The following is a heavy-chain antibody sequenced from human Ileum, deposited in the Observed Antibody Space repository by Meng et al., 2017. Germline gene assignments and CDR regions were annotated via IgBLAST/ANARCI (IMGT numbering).Heavy chain of an antibody. D-gene: IGHD7-27*01. Sequence: GGSLRLSCAASGFTFSTSAMSWVRQAPGKGLEWVSTLSGRSGTTFYADSVKGRSTTPRDNSKNTLYLQMSSLRAEDTAIYYCAKDWPRDWGSDDYWGQGTLVTVSS. CDR2: LSGRSGTT. CDR3: AKDWPRDWGSDDY. V-gene: IGHV3-23*01. CDR1: GFTFSTSA. J-gene: IGHJ4*02.